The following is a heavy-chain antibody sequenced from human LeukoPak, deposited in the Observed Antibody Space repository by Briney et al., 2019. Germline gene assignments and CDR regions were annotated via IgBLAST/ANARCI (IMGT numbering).Heavy chain of an antibody. CDR2: ISSSGSNI. CDR1: GFTFSSYE. Sequence: GGSLRLSCAASGFTFSSYEMNWVRQAPGKGLEWVSYISSSGSNIYYADSVKGRFTISRENAKNSLYLQMNRLRDEDTAVYYCARDQGSTVTTRPTGTNDYWGQGTLVTVSS. J-gene: IGHJ4*02. CDR3: ARDQGSTVTTRPTGTNDY. V-gene: IGHV3-48*03. D-gene: IGHD4-17*01.